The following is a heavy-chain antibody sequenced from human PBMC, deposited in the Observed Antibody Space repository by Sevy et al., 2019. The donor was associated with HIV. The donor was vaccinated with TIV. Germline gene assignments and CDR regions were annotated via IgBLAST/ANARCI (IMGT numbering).Heavy chain of an antibody. V-gene: IGHV1-8*03. Sequence: NPNSGNTGYAQKFQGRVTITRNTSISTAYMELSSLRSEDTAVYYCARGGGSTLVLDYIDVWGKGTTVTVSS. J-gene: IGHJ6*03. CDR2: NPNSGNT. D-gene: IGHD2-2*01. CDR3: ARGGGSTLVLDYIDV.